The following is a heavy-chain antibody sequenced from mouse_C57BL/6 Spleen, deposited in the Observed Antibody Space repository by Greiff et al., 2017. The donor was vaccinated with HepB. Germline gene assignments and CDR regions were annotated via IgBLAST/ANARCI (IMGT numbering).Heavy chain of an antibody. D-gene: IGHD1-2*01. CDR3: ARRLSPSYYSMDY. J-gene: IGHJ4*01. Sequence: VQLQQSGAELMKPGASVKLSCKATGYTFTGYWIEWVKQRPGHGLEWIGEILTGSGSTNYNEKFKGKATFTADTSSNTAFMQLSSLTTEDSAIYYCARRLSPSYYSMDYWGQGTSVTVSS. CDR1: GYTFTGYW. V-gene: IGHV1-9*01. CDR2: ILTGSGST.